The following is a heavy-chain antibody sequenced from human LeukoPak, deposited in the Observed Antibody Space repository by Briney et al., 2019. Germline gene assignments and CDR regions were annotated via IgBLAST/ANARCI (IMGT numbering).Heavy chain of an antibody. D-gene: IGHD3-16*01. CDR2: ITPILDTT. V-gene: IGHV1-69*13. Sequence: SVKVSCKASGGTFSSYAINWVRRAPGQGLEWMGGITPILDTTNYAQKFQGRVTITADESTSTAYMELNSLRSEDTAIYYCARGADIVITGSFNIWGQGTMVTVSS. J-gene: IGHJ3*02. CDR1: GGTFSSYA. CDR3: ARGADIVITGSFNI.